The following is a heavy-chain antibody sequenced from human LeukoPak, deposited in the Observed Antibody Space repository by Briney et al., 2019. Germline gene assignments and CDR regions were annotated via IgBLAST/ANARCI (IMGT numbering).Heavy chain of an antibody. CDR3: ARLVYSSSWYPSFYYYYMDV. J-gene: IGHJ6*03. CDR2: IYYSGST. D-gene: IGHD6-13*01. V-gene: IGHV4-59*01. CDR1: GGSISSYY. Sequence: SETLSLTCTVSGGSISSYYWSWIRQPPGKGLEWIGYIYYSGSTNYNPSLKSRVTISVDTSKNQFSLKLSSVTAADTAVYYCARLVYSSSWYPSFYYYYMDVWGKGTTVTVSS.